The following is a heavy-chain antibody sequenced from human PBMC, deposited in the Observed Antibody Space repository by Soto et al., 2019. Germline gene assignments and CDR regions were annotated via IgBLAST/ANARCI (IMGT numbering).Heavy chain of an antibody. CDR2: IYYSGST. CDR3: ARDSYGDYYFDY. J-gene: IGHJ4*02. D-gene: IGHD4-17*01. CDR1: GGSLSSYY. V-gene: IGHV4-59*01. Sequence: SETLSLTCTVSGGSLSSYYWSWIRQPPGKGLEWIGYIYYSGSTNYNPSLKSRVTISVDTSKNQFSLKLSSVTAADTAVYYCARDSYGDYYFDYWGQGTLVTVSS.